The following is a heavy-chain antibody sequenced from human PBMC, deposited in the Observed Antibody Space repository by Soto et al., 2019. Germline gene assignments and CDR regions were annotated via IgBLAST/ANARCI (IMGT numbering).Heavy chain of an antibody. J-gene: IGHJ6*02. CDR2: LNSSGTGI. CDR3: ARDGRPYYYGMDV. V-gene: IGHV3-21*01. Sequence: GGSLRLSCEGSGLILSGYHMNWVRQAPGQGLEWVSSLNSSGTGIFYGDSVKGRFTISRDNAKNSLYLQMNNLRAEDTAVYYCARDGRPYYYGMDVWGQGTTVTVSS. CDR1: GLILSGYH.